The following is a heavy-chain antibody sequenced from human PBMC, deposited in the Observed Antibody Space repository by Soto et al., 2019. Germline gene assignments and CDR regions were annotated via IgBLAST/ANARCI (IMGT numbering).Heavy chain of an antibody. J-gene: IGHJ4*02. CDR3: AKDKVYSNYQYYFAS. CDR1: GFTFENYA. Sequence: EVQLVESGGGWVQPGRSLRLSCAASGFTFENYAMHWVRQGPGKGLEWVAGISWKSGSIGYADSVRGRFTISRDNAKNSLYLQMNSLRPEDTALYYCAKDKVYSNYQYYFASWGQRTLVTVSS. CDR2: ISWKSGSI. V-gene: IGHV3-9*01. D-gene: IGHD4-4*01.